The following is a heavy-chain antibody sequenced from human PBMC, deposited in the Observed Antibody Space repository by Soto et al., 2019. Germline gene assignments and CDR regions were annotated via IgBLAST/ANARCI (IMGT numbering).Heavy chain of an antibody. J-gene: IGHJ4*02. CDR2: IYYNGST. V-gene: IGHV4-39*01. CDR3: ARHDPYSESDY. CDR1: RGSLSSSSYY. D-gene: IGHD4-4*01. Sequence: PSETLSLTCTVSRGSLSSSSYYWGWIRQHPRKGLEWIGRIYYNGSTYYNPSLKSRVTISVDTSKNQFSLNLTSVTAAGTAVYFWARHDPYSESDYWSQGTLVTDSS.